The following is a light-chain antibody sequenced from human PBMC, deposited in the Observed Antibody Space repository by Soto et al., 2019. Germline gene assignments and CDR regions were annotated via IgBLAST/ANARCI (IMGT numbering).Light chain of an antibody. CDR1: QSVTSSF. Sequence: EIVLTQSPGTLSLSPGERATLSCRASQSVTSSFLAWYQQKPGQAPRLLIYGASSRATGIPDRFSGSGSGTDFTLTISRLEPEDFAEYYCQQYCSSIMYTFGQGTKLEIK. CDR3: QQYCSSIMYT. J-gene: IGKJ2*01. CDR2: GAS. V-gene: IGKV3-20*01.